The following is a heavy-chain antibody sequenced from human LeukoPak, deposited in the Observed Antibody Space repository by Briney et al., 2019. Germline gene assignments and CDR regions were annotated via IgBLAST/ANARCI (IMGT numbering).Heavy chain of an antibody. CDR2: LYNSVRT. V-gene: IGHV4-61*01. CDR3: VRDLVATIDHYYYGMDV. CDR1: GGSVSSGSYY. Sequence: KPSETLSLTCIVSGGSVSSGSYYWSWIRQPPGKGLEWIGYLYNSVRTNYNPSLKSRVTISVDTSKNQLSLKLSSVTAADTAVYFCVRDLVATIDHYYYGMDVWGQGTTVTVS. J-gene: IGHJ6*02. D-gene: IGHD5-12*01.